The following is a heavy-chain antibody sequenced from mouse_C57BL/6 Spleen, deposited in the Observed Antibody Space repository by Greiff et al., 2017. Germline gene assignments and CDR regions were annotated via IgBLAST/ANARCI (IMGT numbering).Heavy chain of an antibody. Sequence: VKLQESGAELAKPGASVKLSCKASGYTFTSYWMHWVKQRPGQGLGWIGHINPSSGYTKYNQKFKDKATLTADKSSSTAYRQLSSLTCGVSAVYYWARGWGNYDYWGQGTTLTVSS. CDR3: ARGWGNYDY. CDR1: GYTFTSYW. V-gene: IGHV1-7*01. D-gene: IGHD1-1*02. J-gene: IGHJ2*01. CDR2: INPSSGYT.